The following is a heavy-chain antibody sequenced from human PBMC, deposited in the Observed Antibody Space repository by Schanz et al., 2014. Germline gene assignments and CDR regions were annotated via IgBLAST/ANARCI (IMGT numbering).Heavy chain of an antibody. J-gene: IGHJ4*02. V-gene: IGHV3-23*01. CDR3: AKVRYSSGWRGDYFDE. Sequence: EVHLLESGGGLVQPGGSLRLSCAASGFTFSSYGMNWLRQAPGKGLEWVSVIGVDGTTTYYADSVKGRFTISRDNSKNTLYLQMNSLRAEDTAVYYCAKVRYSSGWRGDYFDEWGQGTLVTVAS. CDR2: IGVDGTTT. CDR1: GFTFSSYG. D-gene: IGHD6-25*01.